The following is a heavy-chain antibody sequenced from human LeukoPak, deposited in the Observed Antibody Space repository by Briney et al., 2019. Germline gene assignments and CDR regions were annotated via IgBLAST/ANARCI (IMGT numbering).Heavy chain of an antibody. J-gene: IGHJ4*02. CDR3: ARESGSYEAYFDY. V-gene: IGHV1-69*13. CDR2: IFPIFATA. CDR1: GGTFSSYA. D-gene: IGHD1-26*01. Sequence: SVKLSCKASGGTFSSYAISWVRQAPGQGLEWMGRIFPIFATANYAQKFQGRVTITADESTSTAYMELSSLRSEDTAVYYCARESGSYEAYFDYWGQGTLVTVSS.